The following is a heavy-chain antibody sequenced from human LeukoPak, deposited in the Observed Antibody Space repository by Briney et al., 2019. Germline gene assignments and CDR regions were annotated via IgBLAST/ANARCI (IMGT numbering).Heavy chain of an antibody. J-gene: IGHJ6*02. Sequence: SETLSLTCTVSVGSISSYYWSWIRQPAGKGLEWIRRIYTSGSTNYNPSLKSRVTMSVDTSKNQFSLKLSSVTAADTAVYYCARLDCSGGSCIYYGMDVWGQGTTVTVSS. D-gene: IGHD2-15*01. V-gene: IGHV4-4*07. CDR1: VGSISSYY. CDR2: IYTSGST. CDR3: ARLDCSGGSCIYYGMDV.